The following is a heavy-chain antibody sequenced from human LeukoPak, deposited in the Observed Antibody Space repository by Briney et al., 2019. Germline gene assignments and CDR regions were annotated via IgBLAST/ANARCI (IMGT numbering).Heavy chain of an antibody. D-gene: IGHD3-22*01. V-gene: IGHV4-31*03. J-gene: IGHJ5*02. CDR3: ARRITMTIAPHPYNWFDP. Sequence: SETLSLTCTVSGGSISSGGYYWSWIRQHPGKGLEWIGYIYYSGSTYYNPSLKSRVTISVGTSKNQFSLKLSSVTAADTAVYYCARRITMTIAPHPYNWFDPWGQGTLVTVSS. CDR1: GGSISSGGYY. CDR2: IYYSGST.